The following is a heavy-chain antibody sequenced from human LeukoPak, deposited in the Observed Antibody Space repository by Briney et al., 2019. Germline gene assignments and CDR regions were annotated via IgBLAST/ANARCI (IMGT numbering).Heavy chain of an antibody. D-gene: IGHD2-2*01. CDR3: ARGARYCSSTSCYASWFDP. CDR2: INHSGST. V-gene: IGHV4-34*01. J-gene: IGHJ5*02. Sequence: SETLSLTCAVYGGSFSGYYWSWIRQPPGKGLEWIGEINHSGSTNYNPSLKSRVTISVDTSKNQFSLKLSSVTAADTAVYYCARGARYCSSTSCYASWFDPWGQGTLVTVSS. CDR1: GGSFSGYY.